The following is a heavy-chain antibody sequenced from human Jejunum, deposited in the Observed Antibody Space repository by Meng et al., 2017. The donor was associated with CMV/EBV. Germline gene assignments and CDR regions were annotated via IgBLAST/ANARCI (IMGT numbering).Heavy chain of an antibody. Sequence: EVALVESAGGLVQDGGSLRLPCSTSGLTFISYWMHWVRQAPGKGLVWVSGINSDGSSTSYADSVKGRFTISRDNAKNTLYLQMNSLRAEDTAVYYCAREVGAQDYWGQGTLVTVSS. CDR1: GLTFISYW. CDR2: INSDGSST. J-gene: IGHJ4*02. CDR3: AREVGAQDY. V-gene: IGHV3-74*01. D-gene: IGHD6-6*01.